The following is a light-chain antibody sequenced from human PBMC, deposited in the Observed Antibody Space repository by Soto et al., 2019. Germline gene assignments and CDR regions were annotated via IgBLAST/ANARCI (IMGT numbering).Light chain of an antibody. V-gene: IGKV1-5*01. CDR3: QQYNSSPYT. J-gene: IGKJ2*01. CDR1: QRFSTW. Sequence: DIQMTQSPSTLSASVGDRVTITCRASQRFSTWLAWYQQKPGKAPRLLIYDASSLEGGVPSRFSGRGSGTEFTLTISGLQPDDFATYYCQQYNSSPYTFGQVTKLEIK. CDR2: DAS.